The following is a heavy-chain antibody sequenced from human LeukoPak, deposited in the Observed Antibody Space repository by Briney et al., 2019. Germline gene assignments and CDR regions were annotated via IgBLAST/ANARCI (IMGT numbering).Heavy chain of an antibody. J-gene: IGHJ3*02. D-gene: IGHD6-19*01. CDR2: IKHSGST. V-gene: IGHV4-34*01. CDR3: ARPTGMGTSGWISFAYDI. Sequence: SETLSLACAVHGGSFSGYYWSWIRQPPGKGLEWNGEIKHSGSTNYNPSLKSRVTISVDTSKNQFALKLSSVTAADTAVYYCARPTGMGTSGWISFAYDIWGQGTMVTVSS. CDR1: GGSFSGYY.